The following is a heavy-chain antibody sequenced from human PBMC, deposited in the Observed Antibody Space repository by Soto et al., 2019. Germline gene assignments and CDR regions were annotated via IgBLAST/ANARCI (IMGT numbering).Heavy chain of an antibody. CDR2: INHSGST. V-gene: IGHV4-34*01. J-gene: IGHJ4*02. Sequence: SETLSLTCTVSGGSISSYFWSWIRQPPGKGLEWIGEINHSGSTNYNPSLKSRVTISVDTSKNQFSLKLSSVTAADTAVYYCAREKTYYDFWSGYSNVFDYWGQGTLVTVSS. CDR1: GGSISSYF. CDR3: AREKTYYDFWSGYSNVFDY. D-gene: IGHD3-3*01.